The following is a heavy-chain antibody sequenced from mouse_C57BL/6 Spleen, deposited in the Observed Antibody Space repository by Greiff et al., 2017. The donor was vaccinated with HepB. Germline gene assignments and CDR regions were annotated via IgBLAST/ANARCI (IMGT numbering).Heavy chain of an antibody. CDR2: IWRGGST. CDR1: GFSLTSYG. Sequence: QVQLQHSGPGLVQPSQSLSITCTVSGFSLTSYGVHWVRQSPGKGLEWLGVIWRGGSTDYNAAFMSRLSITKDNSKSQVFFKMNSLQADDTAIYYCAKNYYDGSQLRGAMDYWGQGTSVTVSS. D-gene: IGHD1-1*01. J-gene: IGHJ4*01. CDR3: AKNYYDGSQLRGAMDY. V-gene: IGHV2-5*01.